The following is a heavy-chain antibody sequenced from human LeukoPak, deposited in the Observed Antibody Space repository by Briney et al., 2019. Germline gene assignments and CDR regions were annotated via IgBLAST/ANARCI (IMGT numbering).Heavy chain of an antibody. D-gene: IGHD6-13*01. Sequence: PSETLSLTCTVSGGSITSGGYYWNWIRQQPGKGLEWIGYIYYTGSTYYNPSLKSRITISLDTSKNQFSLNLSSVTAADTAVYYCARGQLTAAGAAAGTDWIDPWGQGTLVTVSS. V-gene: IGHV4-31*03. CDR2: IYYTGST. J-gene: IGHJ5*02. CDR1: GGSITSGGYY. CDR3: ARGQLTAAGAAAGTDWIDP.